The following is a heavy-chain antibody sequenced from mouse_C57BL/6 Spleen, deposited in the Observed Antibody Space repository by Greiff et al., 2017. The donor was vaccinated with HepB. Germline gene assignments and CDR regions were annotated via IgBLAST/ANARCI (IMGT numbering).Heavy chain of an antibody. J-gene: IGHJ3*01. D-gene: IGHD2-5*01. CDR3: FYSNYCAGFAY. V-gene: IGHV1-61*01. CDR1: GYTFTSYW. Sequence: QVQLQQPGAELVRPGSSVKLSCKASGYTFTSYWMDWVKQRPGQGLEWIGNIYPSDSETHYNQKFKDKATMTVDKSSSTAYMQLSSLTSEDSAVYYCFYSNYCAGFAYWGQGTLVTVSA. CDR2: IYPSDSET.